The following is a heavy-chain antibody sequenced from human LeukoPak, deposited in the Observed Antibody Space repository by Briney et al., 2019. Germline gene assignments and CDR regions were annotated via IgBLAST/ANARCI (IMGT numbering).Heavy chain of an antibody. J-gene: IGHJ4*02. CDR1: GFTFSSYS. CDR3: AREPARPRGFDY. Sequence: SGGSLRLSCAASGFTFSSYSMNWVRQAPGKGLEWVSSISSSSSYIYYADSVKGRFTISRDNAKNSLYLQMNSLRAEDTAVYYCAREPARPRGFDYWGQGTLVTVAS. CDR2: ISSSSSYI. D-gene: IGHD1-14*01. V-gene: IGHV3-21*01.